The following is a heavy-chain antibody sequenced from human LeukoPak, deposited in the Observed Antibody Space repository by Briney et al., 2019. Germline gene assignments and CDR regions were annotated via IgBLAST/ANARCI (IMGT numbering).Heavy chain of an antibody. Sequence: QPGGSLRLSCAASGFTFSRNWMHWVRQAPGKGLVWVSRINTDGSSTSYADSVKGRFTISRDNAMNTLYLQMNSLRAEDTAVYYCTRVFPATLDFRGQGTLVTVSS. V-gene: IGHV3-74*01. CDR3: TRVFPATLDF. CDR2: INTDGSST. D-gene: IGHD2-15*01. CDR1: GFTFSRNW. J-gene: IGHJ4*02.